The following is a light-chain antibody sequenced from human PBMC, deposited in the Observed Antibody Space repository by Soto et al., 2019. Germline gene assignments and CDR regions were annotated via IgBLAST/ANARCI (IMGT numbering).Light chain of an antibody. CDR3: QQFVSYPLT. Sequence: EIVLTQSPGTLSLSPGERATLSCRASQSVRNNYAAWYQQKSGEAPRFIIYGASARATGIPDRFSGGGSGTDFTLTISRLEPEDFAVYYCQQFVSYPLTFGGGTKVEIK. CDR2: GAS. CDR1: QSVRNNY. J-gene: IGKJ4*01. V-gene: IGKV3-20*01.